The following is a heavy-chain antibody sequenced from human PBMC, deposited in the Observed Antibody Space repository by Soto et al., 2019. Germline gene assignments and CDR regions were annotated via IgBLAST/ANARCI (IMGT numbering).Heavy chain of an antibody. J-gene: IGHJ3*02. CDR1: DGNISSHY. CDR3: ARSSSWYEVGAFDI. V-gene: IGHV4-59*11. D-gene: IGHD6-13*01. CDR2: IYYSGST. Sequence: PSVTLSLRCTVFDGNISSHYWSWIRQNPGKGLEWIGYIYYSGSTNYNPSLKSRVTISVDTSKNQFSLKLSSVTAADTAVYYCARSSSWYEVGAFDIWGQGTMVTVSS.